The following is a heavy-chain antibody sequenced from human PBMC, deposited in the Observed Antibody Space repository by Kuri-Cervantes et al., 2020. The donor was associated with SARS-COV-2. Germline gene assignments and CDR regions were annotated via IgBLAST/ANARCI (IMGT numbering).Heavy chain of an antibody. Sequence: SESLSLTWTVSGGSISSYYWSWIRQPPGKGLEWSGYIYYSGSTNYNPSLKSRVTISVDTSTNQFSLKLRSVTAADTAVYYCARRWEITGGDDAFDIWGQGTLVTVSS. CDR3: ARRWEITGGDDAFDI. V-gene: IGHV4-59*12. CDR2: IYYSGST. CDR1: GGSISSYY. J-gene: IGHJ3*02. D-gene: IGHD7-27*01.